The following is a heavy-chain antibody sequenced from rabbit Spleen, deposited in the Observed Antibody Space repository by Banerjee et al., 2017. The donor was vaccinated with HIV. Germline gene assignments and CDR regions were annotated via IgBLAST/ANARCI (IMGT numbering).Heavy chain of an antibody. CDR1: GIDFSSWYY. CDR2: IYVNSGST. J-gene: IGHJ6*01. Sequence: QEQLVESGGGLVKPGASLTLTCTASGIDFSSWYYMCWVRQAPGKGLELVGCIYVNSGSTWYASWVNGRFTISKTSSTTVTLQMTSLTAADTATYFCARDLDGVIGWNFGWWGPGTLVTVS. CDR3: ARDLDGVIGWNFGW. V-gene: IGHV1S45*01. D-gene: IGHD4-1*01.